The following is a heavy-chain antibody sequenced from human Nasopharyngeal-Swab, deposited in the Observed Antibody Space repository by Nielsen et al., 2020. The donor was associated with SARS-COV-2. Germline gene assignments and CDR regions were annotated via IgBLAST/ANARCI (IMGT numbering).Heavy chain of an antibody. V-gene: IGHV3-33*01. Sequence: GESLKISCAASGFTFSSYGMHWVRQAPGKGLEWVAVIWYDGSNKYYADSVKGRFTISRDNSKNTLHLQMNSLRAEDTAVYYCARVRFDWPYVADAFDIWGQGTMVTVSS. CDR1: GFTFSSYG. CDR2: IWYDGSNK. D-gene: IGHD3-9*01. CDR3: ARVRFDWPYVADAFDI. J-gene: IGHJ3*02.